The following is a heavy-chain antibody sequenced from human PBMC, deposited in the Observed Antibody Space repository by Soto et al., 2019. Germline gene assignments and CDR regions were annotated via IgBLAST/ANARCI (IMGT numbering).Heavy chain of an antibody. CDR3: SRNTSGCQGSTLDI. CDR1: GSTFSSSA. D-gene: IGHD6-19*01. CDR2: ISGSGSVT. Sequence: GGSLRLSCAASGSTFSSSAMTWVRQAPGKGLEWVSAISGSGSVTYYTSSVRGRFTISRDNSRNTLYLQMNNLRAEDTAVYYCSRNTSGCQGSTLDIWGQGTMVTVSS. V-gene: IGHV3-23*01. J-gene: IGHJ3*02.